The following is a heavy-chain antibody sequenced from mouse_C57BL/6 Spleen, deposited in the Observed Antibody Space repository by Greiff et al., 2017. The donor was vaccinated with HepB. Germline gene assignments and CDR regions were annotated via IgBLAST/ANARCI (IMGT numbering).Heavy chain of an antibody. V-gene: IGHV1-80*01. CDR1: GYAFSSYW. D-gene: IGHD1-1*01. CDR3: ARERYYGSSPSYYAMDY. J-gene: IGHJ4*01. Sequence: VQLQQSGAELVKPGASVKISCKASGYAFSSYWMNWVKQRPGKGLEWIGQIYPGDGDTNYNGKFKGKATLTADKSSSTAYMQLSSLTSEDSAVYYCARERYYGSSPSYYAMDYWGQGTSVTVSS. CDR2: IYPGDGDT.